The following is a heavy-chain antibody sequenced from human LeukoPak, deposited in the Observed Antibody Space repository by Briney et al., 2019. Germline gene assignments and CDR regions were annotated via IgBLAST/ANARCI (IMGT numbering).Heavy chain of an antibody. D-gene: IGHD2-15*01. CDR2: ISYEGSNK. V-gene: IGHV3-30*18. CDR3: AKDGYCSGGSCYYFDY. CDR1: GFTFSSYG. Sequence: PGGSLRLSCAASGFTFSSYGMHGVRQAPGKGLEGVAFISYEGSNKHYAGSVKGRLTISRDNSKNTLYLQMNSLRAEDTAVYYCAKDGYCSGGSCYYFDYWGQGALVTVSS. J-gene: IGHJ4*02.